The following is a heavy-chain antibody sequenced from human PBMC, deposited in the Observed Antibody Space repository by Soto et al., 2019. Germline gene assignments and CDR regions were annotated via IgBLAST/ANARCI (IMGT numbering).Heavy chain of an antibody. J-gene: IGHJ4*02. CDR3: RAYSYGQGVDY. V-gene: IGHV3-23*01. Sequence: PGGSLRLSCGASVFTFSAYDMNWVRQAPGKGLEWVSVVNGNGGSTYFADSVMGRFSISRDDSKNTAYLQMNSLRAEDTAVYYCRAYSYGQGVDYWGQGTLVTVSS. D-gene: IGHD5-18*01. CDR1: VFTFSAYD. CDR2: VNGNGGST.